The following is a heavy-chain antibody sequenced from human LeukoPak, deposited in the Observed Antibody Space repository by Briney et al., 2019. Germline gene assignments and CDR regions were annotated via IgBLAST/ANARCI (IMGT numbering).Heavy chain of an antibody. J-gene: IGHJ4*02. D-gene: IGHD1-26*01. Sequence: GGSLRLSCAAAGFTLSTHGMHWVRQAQGKGREWVAGMWYDGSREDYADSVKGRFTISRDMSKNTLNLQMNSLRVEDTAMFYCARDLSFGSLDYRGQGTLVTVSS. CDR3: ARDLSFGSLDY. CDR1: GFTLSTHG. V-gene: IGHV3-33*01. CDR2: MWYDGSRE.